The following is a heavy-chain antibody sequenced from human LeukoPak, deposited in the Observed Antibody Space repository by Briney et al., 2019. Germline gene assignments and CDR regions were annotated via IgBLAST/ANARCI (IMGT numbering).Heavy chain of an antibody. CDR1: GYSFTSYG. J-gene: IGHJ4*02. V-gene: IGHV1-18*01. Sequence: ASVKVSCKASGYSFTSYGITWVRQAPGQGLEWMGWISGYNGNTKYAQKFQGRVTMTTDTSTSTAYMELRSLRSDDTAVYYCARDYGDYPSYWGQGTMVTVSS. D-gene: IGHD4-17*01. CDR3: ARDYGDYPSY. CDR2: ISGYNGNT.